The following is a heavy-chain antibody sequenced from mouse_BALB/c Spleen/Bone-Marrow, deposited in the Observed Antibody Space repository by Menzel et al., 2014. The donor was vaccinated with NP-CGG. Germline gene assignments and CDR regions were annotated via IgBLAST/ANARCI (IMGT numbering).Heavy chain of an antibody. D-gene: IGHD1-1*01. CDR1: GYSITSDYA. CDR2: ISYSGST. Sequence: EVQLAESGPGLVKPSQSLSLTCTVTGYSITSDYAWNWIRQFPGNKLEWMGYISYSGSTSFNPSLKSRISITRDTSKNQFFLQLNSVTTEDTATYYCARDYYGSSSYWYFDVWGAGTMVTVSS. CDR3: ARDYYGSSSYWYFDV. J-gene: IGHJ1*01. V-gene: IGHV3-2*02.